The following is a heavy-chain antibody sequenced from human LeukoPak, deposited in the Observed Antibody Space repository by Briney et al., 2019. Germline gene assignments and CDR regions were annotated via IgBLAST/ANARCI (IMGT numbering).Heavy chain of an antibody. V-gene: IGHV4-34*01. D-gene: IGHD2-2*02. CDR1: GGSFRGYF. J-gene: IGHJ4*02. CDR2: INHSGST. CDR3: AIRGAYCSSTRCYTSFDY. Sequence: SGTLSLTCAVYGGSFRGYFWSSIRQPPGKGLEWMGEINHSGSTNYNPSLKSRVTIPVVTSKIQFSLKLSSVTAADTAVYYCAIRGAYCSSTRCYTSFDYWGQGTLVTVS.